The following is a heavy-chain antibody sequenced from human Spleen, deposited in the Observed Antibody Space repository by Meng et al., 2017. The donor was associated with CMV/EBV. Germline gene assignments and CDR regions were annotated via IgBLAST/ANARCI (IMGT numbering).Heavy chain of an antibody. CDR1: GYTFTTDW. CDR2: IYPGDSDT. J-gene: IGHJ5*02. V-gene: IGHV5-51*01. D-gene: IGHD2-2*01. Sequence: GESLKISCQYSGYTFTTDWIGWVRQMPGKGLECMGIIYPGDSDTRYSPSFQGQVTISADKSISTAYLHWSSLRASDTAMYYCARPVVPTAGRSSWFDPWGQGTLVTVSS. CDR3: ARPVVPTAGRSSWFDP.